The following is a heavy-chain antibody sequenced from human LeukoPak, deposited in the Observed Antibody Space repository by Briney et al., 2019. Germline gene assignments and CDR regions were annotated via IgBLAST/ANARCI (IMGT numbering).Heavy chain of an antibody. Sequence: PGGSLRLSCAASGFTFRSYAMHWVRQAPGKGLEWVAIISDDVSNTYYADSVKGRFTISRDNSKNTPYLQMNSLRAEDTAVYFCARGRVVVTAISEYWGQGALVTVSS. CDR3: ARGRVVVTAISEY. CDR1: GFTFRSYA. V-gene: IGHV3-30*04. D-gene: IGHD2-21*02. CDR2: ISDDVSNT. J-gene: IGHJ4*02.